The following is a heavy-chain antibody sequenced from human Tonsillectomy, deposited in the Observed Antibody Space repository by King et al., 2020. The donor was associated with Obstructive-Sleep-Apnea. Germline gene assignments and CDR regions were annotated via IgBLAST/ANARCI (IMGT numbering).Heavy chain of an antibody. J-gene: IGHJ4*02. V-gene: IGHV4-39*07. Sequence: LQLQESGPGLVKPSETLSLTCTVSGGSISNNDQYWGWIRQPPGKGLEWIGSIYYSGSTYYNPSLKSRVTMSVDTSKSQFSLRLNSVTAADTAVYYCARVRNWEYVVSGLFDYWGQGILVTVSS. D-gene: IGHD1-26*01. CDR2: IYYSGST. CDR1: GGSISNNDQY. CDR3: ARVRNWEYVVSGLFDY.